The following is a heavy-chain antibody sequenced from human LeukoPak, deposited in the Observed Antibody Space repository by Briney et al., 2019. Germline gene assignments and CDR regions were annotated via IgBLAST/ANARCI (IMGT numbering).Heavy chain of an antibody. CDR2: IYYRGST. CDR3: ATGGSGSYSPSY. J-gene: IGHJ4*02. D-gene: IGHD1-26*01. Sequence: SETLSLTCTVSGGSISSYYWSWIRQPPGKGLEWIGYIYYRGSTNYNPSLKSRVTISVDTSKNQYSLKLSSVTAADTAVYYCATGGSGSYSPSYWGQGTLVTVSS. CDR1: GGSISSYY. V-gene: IGHV4-59*01.